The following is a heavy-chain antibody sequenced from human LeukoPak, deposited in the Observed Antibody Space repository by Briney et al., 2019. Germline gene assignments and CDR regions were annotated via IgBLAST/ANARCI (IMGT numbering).Heavy chain of an antibody. CDR2: INPNSGDT. D-gene: IGHD1-26*01. CDR1: GYTFTAYY. J-gene: IGHJ4*02. Sequence: ASVKVSCKASGYTFTAYYIHWVRRAPGQGLEWMGRINPNSGDTDYAQEFLGRVTMTRDTSITTAQMELTRLRSDDTAVYYCARDLASTPYWELDYWGQGTLLTVSS. V-gene: IGHV1-2*06. CDR3: ARDLASTPYWELDY.